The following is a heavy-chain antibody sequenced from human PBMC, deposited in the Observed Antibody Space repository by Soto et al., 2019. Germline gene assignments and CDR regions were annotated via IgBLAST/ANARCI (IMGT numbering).Heavy chain of an antibody. CDR3: TTDSLVLGSSGALFYD. J-gene: IGHJ4*02. V-gene: IGHV3-15*01. D-gene: IGHD2-15*01. Sequence: EVQLVESGGGLVKPGGSLRLSCAASGFTFSNAWMSWVRQAPGKGLEWVGRIKSKTDGGTTDYAAPVKGRFTISRDDSNNTLYLQMNSLKTEDTAVYYCTTDSLVLGSSGALFYDWGQGTLVTVSS. CDR2: IKSKTDGGTT. CDR1: GFTFSNAW.